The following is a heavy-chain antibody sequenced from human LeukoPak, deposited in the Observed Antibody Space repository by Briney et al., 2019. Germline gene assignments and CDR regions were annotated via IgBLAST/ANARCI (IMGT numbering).Heavy chain of an antibody. J-gene: IGHJ4*02. V-gene: IGHV3-72*01. Sequence: GGSLRLSCAASGFTFSDHYMDWVRQTPGKGLEWVGRSRNKANSYTTEYAASVKGRSTISRDDSKNSLSLQMNSLKTDDTAVYYCAIIELWDYYDSSGYYDFDYWGQGTLVTVSS. CDR3: AIIELWDYYDSSGYYDFDY. D-gene: IGHD3-22*01. CDR2: SRNKANSYTT. CDR1: GFTFSDHY.